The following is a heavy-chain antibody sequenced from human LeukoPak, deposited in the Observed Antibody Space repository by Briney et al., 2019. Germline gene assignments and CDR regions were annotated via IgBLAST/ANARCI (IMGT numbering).Heavy chain of an antibody. Sequence: PGGSLRLSCAASGFTFSNYAMHWIRQAPGKGLEWVAVISYDGSIKYYADSLKGRFTISRDNSKNTLYLQMNSLRAEDTAVYYCARGRCSSTSCYAGAFDIWGQGTMVTVSS. CDR2: ISYDGSIK. V-gene: IGHV3-30*14. J-gene: IGHJ3*02. D-gene: IGHD2-2*01. CDR3: ARGRCSSTSCYAGAFDI. CDR1: GFTFSNYA.